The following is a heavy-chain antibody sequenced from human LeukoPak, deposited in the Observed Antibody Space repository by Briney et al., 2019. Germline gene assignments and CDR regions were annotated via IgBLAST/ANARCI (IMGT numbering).Heavy chain of an antibody. D-gene: IGHD5-24*01. CDR1: GFTFSDHY. J-gene: IGHJ4*02. Sequence: AGGSLRLSCAASGFTFSDHYMDWVRQAPGKGLEWVSSISSSSSYIYYADSVKGRFTISRDNAKNSLYLQMNSLRAEDTAVYYCARDEERPYYFDYWGQGTLVTVSS. CDR2: ISSSSSYI. V-gene: IGHV3-21*01. CDR3: ARDEERPYYFDY.